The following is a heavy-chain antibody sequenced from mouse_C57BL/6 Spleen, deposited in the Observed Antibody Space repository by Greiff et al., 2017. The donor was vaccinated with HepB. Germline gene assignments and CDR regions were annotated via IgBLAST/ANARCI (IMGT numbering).Heavy chain of an antibody. CDR2: ISGGGGNT. J-gene: IGHJ2*01. CDR3: ARHVGAIYLDY. Sequence: EVMLVESGGGLVKPGGSLKLSCAASGFTFSSYTMSWVRQTPEKRLEWVATISGGGGNTYYPDSVKGRFTISRDKAKNTLYLQMSSLRSGDAALYYFARHVGAIYLDYWGQGTTLTVAS. V-gene: IGHV5-9*01. CDR1: GFTFSSYT.